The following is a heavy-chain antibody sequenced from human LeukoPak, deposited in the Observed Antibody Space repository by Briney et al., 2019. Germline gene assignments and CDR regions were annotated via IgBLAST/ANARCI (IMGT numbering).Heavy chain of an antibody. CDR3: ARQRVEVVIASIYFDY. D-gene: IGHD2-21*01. CDR1: GGSISSSSYY. Sequence: PSETLSLTCTVSGGSISSSSYYWGWIRQPPGKGLEWIGSIYYSGSTYYNPSLKSRVTISVDTSKNQFSLKLSSVTAADTAVYDCARQRVEVVIASIYFDYWGQGTLVTVSS. J-gene: IGHJ4*02. V-gene: IGHV4-39*01. CDR2: IYYSGST.